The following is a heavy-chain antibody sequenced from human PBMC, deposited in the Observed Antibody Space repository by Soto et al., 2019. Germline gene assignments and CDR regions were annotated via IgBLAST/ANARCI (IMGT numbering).Heavy chain of an antibody. Sequence: SVKVSCKFTGGTFTNYSLNWVRHAPGQGLEWLGGIIPLHNTSNYSLKLLGRGSVTADISSNTVYMHLSGLTSDDTATYYCAIWSNWNPLYYRGMDVWGQGTTVTVS. CDR1: GGTFTNYS. J-gene: IGHJ6*02. D-gene: IGHD1-20*01. V-gene: IGHV1-69*08. CDR2: IIPLHNTS. CDR3: AIWSNWNPLYYRGMDV.